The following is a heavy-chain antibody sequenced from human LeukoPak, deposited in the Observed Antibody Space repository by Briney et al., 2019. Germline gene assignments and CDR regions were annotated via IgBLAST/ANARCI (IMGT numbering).Heavy chain of an antibody. CDR3: ARRVQYYFDY. Sequence: QSGGSLRLSCAASGFTFSNYDMHWVRQAPGKGLEWVAVIWYDGSDKHYADSVQGRFTISRDNSKNSLYLQMNSLRAEDTALYYCARRVQYYFDYWGQGTLVTVSS. CDR2: IWYDGSDK. V-gene: IGHV3-33*08. CDR1: GFTFSNYD. J-gene: IGHJ4*02.